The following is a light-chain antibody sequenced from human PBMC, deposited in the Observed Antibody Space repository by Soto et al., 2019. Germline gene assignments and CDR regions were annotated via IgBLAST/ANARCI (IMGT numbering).Light chain of an antibody. CDR2: GAS. Sequence: EIVLTQSPGTLSLSPGERATLSCRASQNVDTKYLAWYQQRPGQAPRLLIYGASSRATGIPDRSSGSGSGTEFTLTISRLEPEDFAVHYCQQYGSSSWTFGQGTKVDIK. J-gene: IGKJ1*01. CDR1: QNVDTKY. V-gene: IGKV3-20*01. CDR3: QQYGSSSWT.